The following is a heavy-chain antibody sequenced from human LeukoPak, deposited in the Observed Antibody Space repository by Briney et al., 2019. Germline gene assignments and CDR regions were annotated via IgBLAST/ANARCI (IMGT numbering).Heavy chain of an antibody. CDR2: ISGSGGST. D-gene: IGHD6-19*01. CDR1: GFTFSSYA. CDR3: AKAGPLGSSGATYEED. Sequence: PGGSLRLSCAASGFTFSSYAMSWVRQAPGKGLEWVSAISGSGGSTYYADSVKGRFTISRDNSKNTLYLQMNSLRAEDTAEYYCAKAGPLGSSGATYEEDWGQGTLVTVSS. J-gene: IGHJ4*02. V-gene: IGHV3-23*01.